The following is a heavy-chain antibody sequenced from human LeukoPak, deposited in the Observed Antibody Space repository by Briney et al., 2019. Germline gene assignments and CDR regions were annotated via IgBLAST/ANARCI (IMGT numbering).Heavy chain of an antibody. Sequence: SETLSLTCTVSGGSISSSSFYWGWIRQPPGKGLEWIGSVYNSGSLFYNPSLRSRVTLSVDTSKNQFSLKLSSVTAADTAVYYCARGWVFKLLWFGETVPYYFDYWGQGTLVSVSS. CDR2: VYNSGSL. V-gene: IGHV4-39*07. J-gene: IGHJ4*02. D-gene: IGHD3-10*01. CDR3: ARGWVFKLLWFGETVPYYFDY. CDR1: GGSISSSSFY.